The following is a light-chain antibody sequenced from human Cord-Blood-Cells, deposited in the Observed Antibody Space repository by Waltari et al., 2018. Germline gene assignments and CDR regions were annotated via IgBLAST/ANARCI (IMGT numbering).Light chain of an antibody. CDR1: KLGDKY. Sequence: VSPGQTASITCSGDKLGDKYACWYQQKPGQSPVLVIYQDSKRPSGIPERFSGSNSGNTATLTISGTQAMDEADYYCQAWDSSLVVFGGGTKLTVL. V-gene: IGLV3-1*01. CDR3: QAWDSSLVV. CDR2: QDS. J-gene: IGLJ2*01.